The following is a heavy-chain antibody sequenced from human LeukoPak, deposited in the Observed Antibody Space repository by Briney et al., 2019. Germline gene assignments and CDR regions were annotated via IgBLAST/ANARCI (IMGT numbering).Heavy chain of an antibody. CDR1: GFTFSNYW. CDR2: INGDGSTT. J-gene: IGHJ4*02. V-gene: IGHV3-74*01. D-gene: IGHD7-27*01. CDR3: AKDGGLWVSAHWGDS. Sequence: QPGGSLRLSCAASGFTFSNYWMHWVRQAPGKGLVWVSRINGDGSTTNYADSVKGRFTISRDNAKNTLFLQMNSLRAEDTAVYYCAKDGGLWVSAHWGDSWGRGTLVTVSS.